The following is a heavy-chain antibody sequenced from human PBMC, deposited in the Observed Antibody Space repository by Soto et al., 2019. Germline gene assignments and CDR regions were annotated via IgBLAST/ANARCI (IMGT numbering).Heavy chain of an antibody. CDR1: GFTFINYA. CDR3: AKDRGSLYSRSSPLDH. J-gene: IGHJ4*01. D-gene: IGHD6-6*01. V-gene: IGHV3-23*01. Sequence: EVQLLESGGGLVQPGGSLRLSCAASGFTFINYAMTWVRQAPGKGLEWVSGISASGGSTYYADSVKGRFTISRDNSKNTLYLKINSLRAEDTALYYCAKDRGSLYSRSSPLDHWGQGTLVTVSP. CDR2: ISASGGST.